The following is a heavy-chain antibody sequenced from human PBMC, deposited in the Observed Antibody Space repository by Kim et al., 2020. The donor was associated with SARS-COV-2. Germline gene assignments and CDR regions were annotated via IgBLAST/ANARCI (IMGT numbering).Heavy chain of an antibody. CDR2: IYYSGST. CDR1: GGSISSSSYY. Sequence: SETLSLTCTVSGGSISSSSYYWGWIRQPPGKGLEWIGSIYYSGSTYYNPSLKSRVTISVDTSKNQFSLKLSSVTAADTAVYYCARQGYSSSWYKFDPWGQGTLVTVSS. D-gene: IGHD6-13*01. CDR3: ARQGYSSSWYKFDP. V-gene: IGHV4-39*01. J-gene: IGHJ5*02.